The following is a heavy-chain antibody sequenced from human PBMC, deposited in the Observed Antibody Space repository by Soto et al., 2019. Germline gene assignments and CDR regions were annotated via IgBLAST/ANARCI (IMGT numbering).Heavy chain of an antibody. D-gene: IGHD3-10*01. Sequence: ESLKISFRGAGYSCTSYWISWVRRIPGKGLEWMGRIDPSDSYTNYSPSFQGHVTISADKSISTAYLQWSSLKASDTAMYYCARLDYYGSGSYLKSFHYWGQGTLVTVSS. CDR3: ARLDYYGSGSYLKSFHY. CDR1: GYSCTSYW. V-gene: IGHV5-10-1*01. J-gene: IGHJ4*02. CDR2: IDPSDSYT.